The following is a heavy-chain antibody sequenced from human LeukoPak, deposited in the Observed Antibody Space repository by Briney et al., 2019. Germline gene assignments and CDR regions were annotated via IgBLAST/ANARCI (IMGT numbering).Heavy chain of an antibody. CDR2: ISGSSGNT. CDR3: AKAGYYDSSGYHYWNRNAAFDI. D-gene: IGHD3-22*01. Sequence: GGSLRLSCAASGVTFSSYVMSWVRQAPGKGLEWVAAISGSSGNTYYADSVKGRFTLSRYNSKKTLSLQMNSLRAEDTAVYYCAKAGYYDSSGYHYWNRNAAFDIWRQGTMATVSS. J-gene: IGHJ3*02. V-gene: IGHV3-23*01. CDR1: GVTFSSYV.